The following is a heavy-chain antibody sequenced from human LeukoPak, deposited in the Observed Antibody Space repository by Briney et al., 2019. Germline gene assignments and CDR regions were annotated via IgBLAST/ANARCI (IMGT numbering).Heavy chain of an antibody. CDR1: GYTFSSYG. J-gene: IGHJ4*02. Sequence: GASVKVSCKASGYTFSSYGISWVRQAPGQGLEWMGWISAYNGNTNYRQKLQGRVTMTTDTSTSTVYMELSSLRSEDTAVYYCARDQEVGATMEVNYFDYWGQGTLVTVSS. D-gene: IGHD1-26*01. CDR3: ARDQEVGATMEVNYFDY. CDR2: ISAYNGNT. V-gene: IGHV1-18*01.